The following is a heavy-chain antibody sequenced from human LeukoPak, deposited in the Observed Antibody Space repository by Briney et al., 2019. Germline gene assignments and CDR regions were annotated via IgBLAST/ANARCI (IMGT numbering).Heavy chain of an antibody. V-gene: IGHV4-38-2*02. Sequence: KAGGSLRLSCAASGFTFSDYYMSWIRQAPGKGLEWIGSIYHSGSTYYNPSLKSRVTISVDTSKNQFSLKLSSVTAEDTAVYYCAREVTGNWGQGTLVTVSS. J-gene: IGHJ4*02. CDR1: GFTFSDYY. D-gene: IGHD4-11*01. CDR2: IYHSGST. CDR3: AREVTGN.